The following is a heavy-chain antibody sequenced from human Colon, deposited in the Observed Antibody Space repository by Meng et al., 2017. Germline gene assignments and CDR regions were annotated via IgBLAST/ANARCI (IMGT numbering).Heavy chain of an antibody. CDR2: INHSGST. CDR3: AGDSSGYNWLDP. J-gene: IGHJ5*02. Sequence: QVQLQQWGAGLLKPSETLSLTCAVYGGSFSGYYWSWIRQTPGKGLEWIGEINHSGSTNYNPSLKSRVTISVDTSKNQFSLKLNSVTAADTAVYYCAGDSSGYNWLDPWGQGTLVTVSS. D-gene: IGHD6-19*01. V-gene: IGHV4-34*01. CDR1: GGSFSGYY.